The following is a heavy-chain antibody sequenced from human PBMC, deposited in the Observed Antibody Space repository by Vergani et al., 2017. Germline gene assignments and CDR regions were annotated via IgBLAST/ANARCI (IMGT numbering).Heavy chain of an antibody. CDR2: ISAYNGNT. CDR1: GYTFTSYG. Sequence: QVQLVQSGAEVKKPGASVKVSCKASGYTFTSYGISWVRQAPGQGLEWMGWISAYNGNTNYAQKLQGRVTMTTDTSTSTAYMELRSLRSEDTAVYYCASWADSSGYYSPFDYWGQGTLVTVSS. J-gene: IGHJ4*02. D-gene: IGHD3-22*01. V-gene: IGHV1-18*04. CDR3: ASWADSSGYYSPFDY.